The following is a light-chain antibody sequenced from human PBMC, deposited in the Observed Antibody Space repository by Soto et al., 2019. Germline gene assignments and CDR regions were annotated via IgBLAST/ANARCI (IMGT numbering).Light chain of an antibody. V-gene: IGKV3-20*01. CDR3: QQFCSSPLT. CDR2: RTF. J-gene: IGKJ4*01. Sequence: EIVLTQSPGTLSLSPGERATLSCRASQSISSSYLAWYQQKPGQPPRLLLYRTFSRATGIPDRFSGRGSGTDFTLTISRLEPEDFAVYFCQQFCSSPLTFDGGTKVEI. CDR1: QSISSSY.